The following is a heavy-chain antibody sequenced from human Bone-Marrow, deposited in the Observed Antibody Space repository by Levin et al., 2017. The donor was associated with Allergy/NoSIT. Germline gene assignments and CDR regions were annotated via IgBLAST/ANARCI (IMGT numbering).Heavy chain of an antibody. CDR1: GGTGRDDD. CDR3: ARWSGWFLDF. CDR2: ISNNGDRV. Sequence: GGSLRLSREESGGTGRDDDRRWNRQAPGKGLEWISYISNNGDRVFYADSVKDRFTVSRDNAKTTLFLEMRSLTGDDTAVYYCARWSGWFLDFWGQGTLATVS. D-gene: IGHD6-19*01. J-gene: IGHJ4*02. V-gene: IGHV3-11*01.